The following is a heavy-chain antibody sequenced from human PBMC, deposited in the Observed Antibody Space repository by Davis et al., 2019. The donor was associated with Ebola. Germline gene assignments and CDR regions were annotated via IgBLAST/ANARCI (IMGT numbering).Heavy chain of an antibody. V-gene: IGHV3-74*01. Sequence: HTGGSLRLSCAASGFTFSSYWMHWVRQAQGKGLVWVSRIKTDGSYTNYADSVKGRFAISRDNSQTTLFLQMNSLRGEDTAVYYCAKDEGPLRLGELPLSDHYFDYWGQGTLVTVSS. CDR3: AKDEGPLRLGELPLSDHYFDY. CDR1: GFTFSSYW. CDR2: IKTDGSYT. D-gene: IGHD3-16*02. J-gene: IGHJ4*02.